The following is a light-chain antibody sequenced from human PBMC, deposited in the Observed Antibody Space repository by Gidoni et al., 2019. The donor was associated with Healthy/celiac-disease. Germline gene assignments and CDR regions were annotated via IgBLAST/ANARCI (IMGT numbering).Light chain of an antibody. V-gene: IGKV3-20*01. J-gene: IGKJ2*01. CDR2: GAS. CDR3: QQYGSSTGYT. Sequence: EIVLTQSPGTLSLSPGERATLPCRASQSVSSSYLAWYQQKPVQAPRLLIYGASSRATGIPARFRGSGSGTDFTLTISRLEPDDFAVYYCQQYGSSTGYTFGQGTKLEIK. CDR1: QSVSSSY.